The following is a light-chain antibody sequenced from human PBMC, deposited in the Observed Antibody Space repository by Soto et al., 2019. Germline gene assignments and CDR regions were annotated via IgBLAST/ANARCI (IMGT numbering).Light chain of an antibody. CDR2: DAI. V-gene: IGKV3-15*01. CDR3: QQYDAWPLT. CDR1: PNIHNH. Sequence: DKLMSQSPATLSVSLGERVTLSCRASPNIHNHMSGFLQNPGQTPRLLIYDAIIRASDVPARFSGSWSGTEFTLTINSLQSEEFAVYYCQQYDAWPLTFGGGTKVDIK. J-gene: IGKJ4*01.